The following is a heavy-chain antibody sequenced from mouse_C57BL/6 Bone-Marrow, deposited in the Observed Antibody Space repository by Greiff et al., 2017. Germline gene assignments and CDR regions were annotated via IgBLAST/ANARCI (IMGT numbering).Heavy chain of an antibody. V-gene: IGHV14-3*01. D-gene: IGHD2-3*01. CDR1: GFNIKNTY. CDR3: ARIADGYNWYFDV. J-gene: IGHJ1*03. CDR2: IDPANGNT. Sequence: EVKVVESVAELVRPGASVKLSCTASGFNIKNTYMHWVKQRPEQGLEWIGRIDPANGNTKYAPKFQGKATITADTSSNTAYLQLSSLTSEDTAIYYCARIADGYNWYFDVWGTGTTVTVSS.